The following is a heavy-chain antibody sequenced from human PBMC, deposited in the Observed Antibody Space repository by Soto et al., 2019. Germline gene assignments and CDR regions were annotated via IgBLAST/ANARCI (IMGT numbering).Heavy chain of an antibody. V-gene: IGHV3-21*06. Sequence: XGSLRLSCTGSGFTFSSSTMTWVRQGPGKGLEWVSSISSSSSYIYFADSLKGRFTISRGNAKNSLYLQMNSLRAEDTAVYYCARDIGEMSAVWGQGTQVTVSS. CDR3: ARDIGEMSAV. D-gene: IGHD3-10*01. J-gene: IGHJ4*02. CDR2: ISSSSSYI. CDR1: GFTFSSST.